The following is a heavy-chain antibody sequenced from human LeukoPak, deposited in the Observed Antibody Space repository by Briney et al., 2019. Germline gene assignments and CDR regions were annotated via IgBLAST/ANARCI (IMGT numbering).Heavy chain of an antibody. CDR2: ISGSGGST. J-gene: IGHJ6*03. Sequence: GGSLRLSCAASGFTFSSYAMSWLRQAPGKGMEWVSAISGSGGSTYYADSVKGRFTISRDNSKNTLYLQMSSLRAEDTAVYYWAKGKGHYYYYMDVWGKGTTVTVSS. V-gene: IGHV3-23*01. CDR3: AKGKGHYYYYMDV. CDR1: GFTFSSYA.